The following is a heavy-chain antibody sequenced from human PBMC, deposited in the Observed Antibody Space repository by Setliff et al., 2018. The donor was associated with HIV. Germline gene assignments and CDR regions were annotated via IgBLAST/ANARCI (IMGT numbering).Heavy chain of an antibody. V-gene: IGHV4-59*01. J-gene: IGHJ5*02. CDR3: ARDKWGRGGSDGDWFDP. CDR1: GGSISSYY. Sequence: KTSETLSLTCTVSGGSISSYYWSWIRQPPGKGPEWIGYIYYSGSTNYNPSLKSRVTISVVTSKNQFSLKLSSVTAADTAVYYCARDKWGRGGSDGDWFDPWGQGTLVTVSS. D-gene: IGHD7-27*01. CDR2: IYYSGST.